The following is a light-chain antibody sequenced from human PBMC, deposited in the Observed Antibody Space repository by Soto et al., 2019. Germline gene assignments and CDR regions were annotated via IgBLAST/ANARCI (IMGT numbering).Light chain of an antibody. Sequence: EIVLTQSPGTLSLSPGERATLSCRASQSVSSSYLAWYQQKPGQAPRLLIYGASSRATVIPDRFSGSGAGTDFTLTISRLEPEDVAVYYCQQYGSSPPLTFGGGTKVEIK. J-gene: IGKJ4*01. V-gene: IGKV3-20*01. CDR1: QSVSSSY. CDR2: GAS. CDR3: QQYGSSPPLT.